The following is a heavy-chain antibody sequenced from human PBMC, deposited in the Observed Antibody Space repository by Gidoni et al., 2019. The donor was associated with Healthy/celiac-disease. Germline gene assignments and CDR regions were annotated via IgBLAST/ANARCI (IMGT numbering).Heavy chain of an antibody. V-gene: IGHV3-13*04. CDR1: GFTFSSYD. D-gene: IGHD4-17*01. CDR2: IGTAGDT. Sequence: EVQLVESGGGLVQPGGSLRLSCAASGFTFSSYDMHWVRQATGKGLEWVSAIGTAGDTYYPGSVKGRFTISRENAKNSLYLQMNSLRAGDTAVYYCARANGDYGVGGDYYYYGMDVWGQGTTVTVSS. CDR3: ARANGDYGVGGDYYYYGMDV. J-gene: IGHJ6*02.